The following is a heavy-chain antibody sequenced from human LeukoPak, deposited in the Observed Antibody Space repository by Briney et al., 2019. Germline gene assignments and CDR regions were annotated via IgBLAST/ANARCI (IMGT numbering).Heavy chain of an antibody. CDR1: GFTFSSYA. CDR2: ISGSGGST. J-gene: IGHJ6*03. Sequence: GGSLRLSCAASGFTFSSYAMSWVRQAPGKGLEWVSAISGSGGSTYYADSVKGRFTISRHNSKNTLYLQMNSLRAEDTAVYYCAKGGIWQPVRPCGPPVNYMDVWGKGTTVTVSS. D-gene: IGHD6-6*01. V-gene: IGHV3-23*01. CDR3: AKGGIWQPVRPCGPPVNYMDV.